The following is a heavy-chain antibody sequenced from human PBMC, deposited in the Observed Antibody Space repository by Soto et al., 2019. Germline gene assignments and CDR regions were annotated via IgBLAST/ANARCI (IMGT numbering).Heavy chain of an antibody. Sequence: QVQLVQSGAEVKKPGASVKVSCKASGYTFTSYYMHWVRQAPGQGLEWMGIINPSGGSTSYAQKFQGSVTMTRDTSTSTVYMELSSLRSEDTAVYYCARDASYCSGGSCLLNWFAPWGQGTLVTVSS. J-gene: IGHJ5*02. CDR3: ARDASYCSGGSCLLNWFAP. CDR1: GYTFTSYY. V-gene: IGHV1-46*03. D-gene: IGHD2-15*01. CDR2: INPSGGST.